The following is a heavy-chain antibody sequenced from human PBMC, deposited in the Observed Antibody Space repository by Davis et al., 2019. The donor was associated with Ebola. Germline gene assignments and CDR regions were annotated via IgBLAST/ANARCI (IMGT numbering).Heavy chain of an antibody. Sequence: ASVKVFCKASGYTFTSYDINWVRQATGQGLEWMGWMNPNSGNTGYAQKFQGRVTMTRNTTKSTAYMELSSLRSEDTAVYYCARFPRGNPSDFWSGNYGMDVWGQGTTVTVSS. J-gene: IGHJ6*02. CDR2: MNPNSGNT. D-gene: IGHD3-3*01. CDR1: GYTFTSYD. CDR3: ARFPRGNPSDFWSGNYGMDV. V-gene: IGHV1-8*01.